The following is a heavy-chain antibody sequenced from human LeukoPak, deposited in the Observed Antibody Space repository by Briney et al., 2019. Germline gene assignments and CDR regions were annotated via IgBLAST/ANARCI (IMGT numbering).Heavy chain of an antibody. CDR3: ARIGITMIVVAANDDY. J-gene: IGHJ4*02. Sequence: WASVKVSCKASGYTFTGYYMHWVRQAPGQGLEWMGRINPNSGGTNYAQKFQGRVTMTRDTSISTAYMELSRLRSDDTAVYYCARIGITMIVVAANDDYWGQGTLVTASS. CDR1: GYTFTGYY. V-gene: IGHV1-2*06. CDR2: INPNSGGT. D-gene: IGHD3-22*01.